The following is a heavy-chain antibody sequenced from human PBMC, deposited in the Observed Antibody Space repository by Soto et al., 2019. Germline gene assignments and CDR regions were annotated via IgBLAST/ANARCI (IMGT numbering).Heavy chain of an antibody. J-gene: IGHJ4*02. D-gene: IGHD6-19*01. Sequence: EVQLVESGGGLVQPGGSLRLSCAASGFTFSSYWMHWVRQAPGKGLVWVSRINSDGSSTSYADSVKGRFTISRDNAKNTRYLQMNCLRAEDTAVYYCAVAVAGPTAIGYWGQGTLVTVSS. CDR2: INSDGSST. V-gene: IGHV3-74*01. CDR1: GFTFSSYW. CDR3: AVAVAGPTAIGY.